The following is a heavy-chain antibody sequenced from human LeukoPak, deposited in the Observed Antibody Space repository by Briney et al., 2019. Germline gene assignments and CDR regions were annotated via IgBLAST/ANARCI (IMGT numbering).Heavy chain of an antibody. D-gene: IGHD3-10*01. J-gene: IGHJ4*02. CDR2: IRYDGNNK. Sequence: GGSLRLSCAASGFTFSSYGMHWVRQAPGKGLEWMSFIRYDGNNKYYGDSVKGRFTISRDNSKNTLYLQMNSLIPEDTAVYYCAKSPTRGVNDLFDSWGQGTLVTVSS. V-gene: IGHV3-30*02. CDR1: GFTFSSYG. CDR3: AKSPTRGVNDLFDS.